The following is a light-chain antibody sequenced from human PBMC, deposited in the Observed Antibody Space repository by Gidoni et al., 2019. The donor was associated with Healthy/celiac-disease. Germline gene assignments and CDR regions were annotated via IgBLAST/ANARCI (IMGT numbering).Light chain of an antibody. CDR3: QQSYSTPYT. CDR2: AAS. J-gene: IGKJ2*01. Sequence: DTQMTQPPSSLSASVGDRVTITCRASQSISSYLNWYQQKPGKAPKLLIYAASSLQSGVPSRFSGSGSGTDFTLTISSLQPEDFATYYCQQSYSTPYTFXQXTKLEIK. V-gene: IGKV1-39*01. CDR1: QSISSY.